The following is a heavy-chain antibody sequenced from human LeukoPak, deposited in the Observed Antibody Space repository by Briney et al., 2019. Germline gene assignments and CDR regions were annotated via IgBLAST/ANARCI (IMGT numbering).Heavy chain of an antibody. CDR3: ASGRGYYDSTFDY. CDR1: GGSISSSSYY. Sequence: SETLSLTCTVSGGSISSSSYYWGWIRQPPGKGLEWIGSIYYSGSTYYNPSLKSRVTISVDTSKNLFSLKLSSVTAADTAVYYCASGRGYYDSTFDYWGQGTLVTVSS. V-gene: IGHV4-39*01. CDR2: IYYSGST. D-gene: IGHD3-22*01. J-gene: IGHJ4*02.